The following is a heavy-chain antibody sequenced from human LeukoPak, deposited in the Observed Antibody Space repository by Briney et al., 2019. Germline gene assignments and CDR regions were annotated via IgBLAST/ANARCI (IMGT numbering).Heavy chain of an antibody. CDR1: GGTFSSYA. V-gene: IGHV1-69*06. J-gene: IGHJ3*02. Sequence: GASVKVSCKASGGTFSSYAISWVRQAPGQGLEWMGGIIPIFGTANYAQKFQGRVTITADKSTSTAYMELSSLRSVDTAVYYCAREGGPGVVVPAAKSEAFDIWGQGTMVTVSS. CDR3: AREGGPGVVVPAAKSEAFDI. D-gene: IGHD2-2*01. CDR2: IIPIFGTA.